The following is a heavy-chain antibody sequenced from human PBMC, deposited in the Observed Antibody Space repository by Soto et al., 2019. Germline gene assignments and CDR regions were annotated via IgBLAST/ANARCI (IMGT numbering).Heavy chain of an antibody. V-gene: IGHV1-69*13. CDR1: GGTFSSYA. D-gene: IGHD1-26*01. J-gene: IGHJ4*02. CDR3: ATLLSGGATDY. CDR2: IIPIFGTA. Sequence: GASVKVSCKASGGTFSSYAISWVRQAPGQGLEWMGGIIPIFGTANYAQKFQGRVTITADESTSTAYMELSSLRSEDTAVYYCATLLSGGATDYWGQGTLVTVSS.